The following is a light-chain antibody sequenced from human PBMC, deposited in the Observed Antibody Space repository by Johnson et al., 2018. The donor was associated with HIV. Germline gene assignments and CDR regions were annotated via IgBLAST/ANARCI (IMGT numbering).Light chain of an antibody. CDR2: ENN. V-gene: IGLV1-51*02. CDR3: GTWDTRLSAGHV. J-gene: IGLJ1*01. Sequence: QSVLTQPPSVSAAPGQKVTISCSGSSSNIGNNYVSWYRQLPGTAPKLLIYENNKRPSGIPDRISGSKSGTSATLGITGLQTGDEADYYCGTWDTRLSAGHVFGAGTNVTVL. CDR1: SSNIGNNY.